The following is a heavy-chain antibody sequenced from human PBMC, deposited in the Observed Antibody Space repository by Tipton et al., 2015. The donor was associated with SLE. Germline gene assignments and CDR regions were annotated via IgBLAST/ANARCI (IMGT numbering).Heavy chain of an antibody. V-gene: IGHV4-39*01. Sequence: TLSPTCTVSGASVTTSGYYWGWIRRPPGKGLEWIGSIYYSGGTYYNPSIKSRVIISVDTPRNQFSLKLISVTAADTAVYYCARRLRSESLYGALDIWGQGTMVTVSS. CDR1: GASVTTSGYY. J-gene: IGHJ3*02. D-gene: IGHD3-16*02. CDR3: ARRLRSESLYGALDI. CDR2: IYYSGGT.